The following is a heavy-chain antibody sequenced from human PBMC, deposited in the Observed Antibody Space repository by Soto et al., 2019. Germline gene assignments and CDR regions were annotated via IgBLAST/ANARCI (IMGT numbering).Heavy chain of an antibody. Sequence: GESLKISCNGSGFDFLSYWICWVRQMPGKGLEWMGIIFPRDSDTRYSPSSQGQVTISVDNSIATAYLQWSSLRASDTAMYYCVRRSDWFNLWGQGTLVTVSS. V-gene: IGHV5-51*01. CDR1: GFDFLSYW. CDR2: IFPRDSDT. CDR3: VRRSDWFNL. J-gene: IGHJ5*02.